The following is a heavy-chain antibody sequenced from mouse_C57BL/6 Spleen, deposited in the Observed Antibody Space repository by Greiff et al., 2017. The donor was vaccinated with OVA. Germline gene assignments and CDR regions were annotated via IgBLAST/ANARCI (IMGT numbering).Heavy chain of an antibody. V-gene: IGHV1-50*01. D-gene: IGHD3-2*02. CDR2: IDPSDSYT. Sequence: QVQLQQPGAELVKPGASVKLSCKASGYTFTSYWMPWVKQRPGQGLEWIGEIDPSDSYTNYNQKFKGKATLTVDTSSSTAYMQLSSLTSEDSAVYYCARTSGYGDYYAMDYWGQGTSVTVSS. CDR1: GYTFTSYW. J-gene: IGHJ4*01. CDR3: ARTSGYGDYYAMDY.